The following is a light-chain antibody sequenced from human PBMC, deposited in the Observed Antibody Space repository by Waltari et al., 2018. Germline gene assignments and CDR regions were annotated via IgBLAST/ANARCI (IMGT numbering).Light chain of an antibody. V-gene: IGKV1-5*03. CDR1: QTISNW. Sequence: DIQMTQSPSTLSASVGDRVTITCRASQTISNWLAWYQQKPVKAPTLLIYKASTLQSGVPSRFSGRGSGTEFTLTISSLQPDDFATYYCQQFEGFPLTFGGGTKVEIK. CDR2: KAS. CDR3: QQFEGFPLT. J-gene: IGKJ4*01.